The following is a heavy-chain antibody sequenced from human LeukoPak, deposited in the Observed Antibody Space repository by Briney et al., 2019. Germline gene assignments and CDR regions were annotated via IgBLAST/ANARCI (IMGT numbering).Heavy chain of an antibody. D-gene: IGHD3-22*01. J-gene: IGHJ4*02. CDR3: ARDLPFYYDNSGYPDY. Sequence: ASVKVSCKASGGTFKNYAISWVRQAPGQGLEWMGGILPIFGTTNYAQKFQARVTITADESTSTAYMDLSRLRSDDTAVYYCARDLPFYYDNSGYPDYWGQGTLVTVSS. CDR1: GGTFKNYA. CDR2: ILPIFGTT. V-gene: IGHV1-69*13.